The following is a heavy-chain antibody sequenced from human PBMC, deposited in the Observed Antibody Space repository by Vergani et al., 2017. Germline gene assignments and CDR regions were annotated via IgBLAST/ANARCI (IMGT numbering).Heavy chain of an antibody. Sequence: QVQLVQSGAEVKKPGASVKVSCKASGYTFTSYGISWVRQAPGQGLEWMGWISAYNGHTNYAQKLQGRVTMTTDTSTRTAYMQLRSLTFDDTAVYYCAREGFYDIIRGTCRPPSYDDMGVWGQGTKVTVAS. CDR1: GYTFTSYG. D-gene: IGHD3-16*01. CDR3: AREGFYDIIRGTCRPPSYDDMGV. J-gene: IGHJ6*02. CDR2: ISAYNGHT. V-gene: IGHV1-18*01.